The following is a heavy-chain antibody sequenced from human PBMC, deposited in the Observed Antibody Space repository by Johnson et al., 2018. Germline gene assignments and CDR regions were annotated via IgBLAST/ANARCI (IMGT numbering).Heavy chain of an antibody. V-gene: IGHV3-9*01. CDR3: AKQSSAYISLSDFQD. CDR1: GFTFSSYA. Sequence: VQLVQSGGGVVQPGRSLRLSCAASGFTFSSYAMHWVRQAPGKGLEWVSGISWNSGSIGYADSVKGRCTISRDNAKNSLYLQMNSLRAEDTALYYCAKQSSAYISLSDFQDGGQGTLVTVSS. J-gene: IGHJ1*01. CDR2: ISWNSGSI. D-gene: IGHD3-22*01.